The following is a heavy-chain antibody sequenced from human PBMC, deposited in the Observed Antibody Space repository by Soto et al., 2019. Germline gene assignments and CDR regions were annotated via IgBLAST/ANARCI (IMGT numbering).Heavy chain of an antibody. D-gene: IGHD6-6*01. J-gene: IGHJ4*02. Sequence: QVQVVESGGGVVQPGRSLRLSCAASGFTFSGYGMHWVRQAPARGLEWVAVISYDGSNQYYADSVKGRFTISRDNSKSTLYLQMNSLRAEDSAVYYCAKGGSSSARYFDYWGQGTLVTVSS. V-gene: IGHV3-30*18. CDR1: GFTFSGYG. CDR2: ISYDGSNQ. CDR3: AKGGSSSARYFDY.